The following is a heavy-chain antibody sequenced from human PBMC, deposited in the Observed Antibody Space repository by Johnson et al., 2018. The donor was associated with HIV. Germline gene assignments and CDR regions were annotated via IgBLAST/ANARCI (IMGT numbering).Heavy chain of an antibody. Sequence: VQLVESGGGVVRPGGSLRLSCAASGFTFSSYGMHWVRQAPGKGLEWVAVISYDGSNKYYADSVKGRFTISRDNSKNTLYLQMNSLIAEDTAVYYCASTSSGWFYAFDIWGQGAIVTVSS. CDR2: ISYDGSNK. CDR3: ASTSSGWFYAFDI. J-gene: IGHJ3*02. CDR1: GFTFSSYG. V-gene: IGHV3-30*03. D-gene: IGHD6-19*01.